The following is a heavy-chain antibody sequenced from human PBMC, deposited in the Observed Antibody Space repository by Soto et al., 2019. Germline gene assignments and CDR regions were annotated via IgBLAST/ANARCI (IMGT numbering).Heavy chain of an antibody. Sequence: SETLSLTCAVSGGSISSSSHHWGWIRQPPGQGLEWIGSIYYSGTTYYNPSLKSRLTISVDTSKNQFSLRLSSVTAADTAVYYCAREKDSAGDSWGQGTLVTSPQ. CDR1: GGSISSSSHH. CDR2: IYYSGTT. V-gene: IGHV4-39*02. J-gene: IGHJ4*02. D-gene: IGHD6-13*01. CDR3: AREKDSAGDS.